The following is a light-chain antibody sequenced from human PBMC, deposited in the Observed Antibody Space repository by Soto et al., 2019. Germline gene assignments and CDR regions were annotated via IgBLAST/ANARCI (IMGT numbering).Light chain of an antibody. V-gene: IGLV2-14*01. CDR3: ASYTSGGTPVV. Sequence: QSALTQPASVSVSPGQSITISCTGTSSNVDGYNYVSWYQQPPGKAPQLIIYDVSHRPSGISNRFSGSKSGNAASLTISGLQAEDETDYYCASYTSGGTPVVFGPGTKLTVL. CDR1: SSNVDGYNY. CDR2: DVS. J-gene: IGLJ1*01.